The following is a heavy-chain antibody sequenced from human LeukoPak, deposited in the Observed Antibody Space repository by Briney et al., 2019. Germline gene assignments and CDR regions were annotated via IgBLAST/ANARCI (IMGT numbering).Heavy chain of an antibody. V-gene: IGHV1-2*02. CDR3: ARAAVVGTFCDY. J-gene: IGHJ4*02. CDR1: GYTFTGYY. Sequence: ASVTVSCKAYGYTFTGYYMHWVRQAPGQGLEWMGWINPNSGGTNYAQELQGRGTMTSDTSISTAYMELSRLRSDDTAVYFWARAAVVGTFCDYWGQGTLVSVSS. CDR2: INPNSGGT. D-gene: IGHD6-19*01.